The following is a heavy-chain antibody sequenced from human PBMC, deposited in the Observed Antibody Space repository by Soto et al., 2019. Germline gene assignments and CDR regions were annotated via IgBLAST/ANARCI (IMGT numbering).Heavy chain of an antibody. D-gene: IGHD3-10*01. J-gene: IGHJ4*02. V-gene: IGHV1-69*02. CDR2: IIPILGIA. Sequence: SVKVSCKASGGTFSSYTISWVRQAPGQGLEWMGRIIPILGIANYAQKFQGRVTITADKSTSAAYMELSSLRSEDTAVYYCARVLLVLAQRVFDCWGQGTLVTVSS. CDR3: ARVLLVLAQRVFDC. CDR1: GGTFSSYT.